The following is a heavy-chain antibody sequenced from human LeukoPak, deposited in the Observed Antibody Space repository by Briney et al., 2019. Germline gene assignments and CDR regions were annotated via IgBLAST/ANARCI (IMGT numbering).Heavy chain of an antibody. Sequence: SRTLSLTCTVSGGSISSGDYYWSWIRQPPGKGLEWIGSIYHSGSTYYNPSLKSRVTISVDTSKNQFSLKLSSVTAADTAVYYCAREGELLSDYWGQGTLVTVSS. CDR3: AREGELLSDY. J-gene: IGHJ4*02. CDR1: GGSISSGDYY. D-gene: IGHD1-26*01. V-gene: IGHV4-30-4*01. CDR2: IYHSGST.